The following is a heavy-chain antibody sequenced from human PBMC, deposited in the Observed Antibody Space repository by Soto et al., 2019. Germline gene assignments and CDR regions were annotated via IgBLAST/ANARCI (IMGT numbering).Heavy chain of an antibody. J-gene: IGHJ4*02. CDR2: ISYDGSNK. CDR3: ARGGEWLQLWLLLDY. V-gene: IGHV3-30-3*01. CDR1: GFTFSSYA. D-gene: IGHD5-18*01. Sequence: QVQLVESGGGVVQPGRSLRLSCAASGFTFSSYAMHWVRQAPGKGLEWVAVISYDGSNKYYADSVKGRFTISRDNSKNTLYLQMNSLRAEDTAVYYCARGGEWLQLWLLLDYWGQGTLVTVSS.